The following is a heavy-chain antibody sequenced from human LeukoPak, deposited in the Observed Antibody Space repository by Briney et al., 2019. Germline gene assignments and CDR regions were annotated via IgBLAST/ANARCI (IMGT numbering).Heavy chain of an antibody. D-gene: IGHD1-26*01. CDR2: ISSSGSTI. V-gene: IGHV3-48*03. Sequence: GGSLRLSCAASGFTFSSYEMNWVRQAPGKGLEWVSYISSSGSTIYYADSVKGRFTISRDNAKNSLYLQMNSLRADDTAVYYCARGWELWSGSTLDYWGQGTLVTVSS. CDR3: ARGWELWSGSTLDY. CDR1: GFTFSSYE. J-gene: IGHJ4*02.